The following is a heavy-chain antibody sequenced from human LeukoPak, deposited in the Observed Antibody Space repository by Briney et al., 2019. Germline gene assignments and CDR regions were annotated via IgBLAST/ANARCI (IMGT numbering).Heavy chain of an antibody. CDR1: GFTFSSYA. J-gene: IGHJ5*02. V-gene: IGHV3-23*01. Sequence: GGSLRLSCAASGFTFSSYAMHWVRQAPGKGLEWVSGISGSGGISYYADSVKGRFTISRDNSKNTLFLQMNSLRAEDTAVYYCARGYSSSLYSCFDPWGQGTLVTVSS. D-gene: IGHD6-13*01. CDR2: ISGSGGIS. CDR3: ARGYSSSLYSCFDP.